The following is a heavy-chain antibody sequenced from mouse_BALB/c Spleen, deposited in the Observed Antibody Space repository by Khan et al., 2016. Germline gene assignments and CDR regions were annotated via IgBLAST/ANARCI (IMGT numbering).Heavy chain of an antibody. Sequence: EVKLLESGGGLVRPGGSLKLSCAASGFDFSRYWMSWVRQAPGKGLEWIGEINPDSSTINYTPSLKDKFIISRDNAKNTLYLQMSKVRSEDTALYYCAREATATSGFAYWGQGTLVTVSA. J-gene: IGHJ3*01. CDR2: INPDSSTI. CDR1: GFDFSRYW. CDR3: AREATATSGFAY. V-gene: IGHV4-1*02. D-gene: IGHD1-2*01.